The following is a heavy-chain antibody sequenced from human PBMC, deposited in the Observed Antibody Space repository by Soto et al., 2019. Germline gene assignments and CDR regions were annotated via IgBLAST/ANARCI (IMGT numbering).Heavy chain of an antibody. J-gene: IGHJ4*02. CDR2: INSDGSST. D-gene: IGHD1-26*01. V-gene: IGHV3-74*01. Sequence: GGSLRLSCAASGFTFISNWMHWVRQAPGKGLVWVSRINSDGSSTSYADSVKGRFTISRDNAKNTLYLQMNSLRAEDTAVYYCARDKGGIVGVLRYWGQGTLVTVSS. CDR3: ARDKGGIVGVLRY. CDR1: GFTFISNW.